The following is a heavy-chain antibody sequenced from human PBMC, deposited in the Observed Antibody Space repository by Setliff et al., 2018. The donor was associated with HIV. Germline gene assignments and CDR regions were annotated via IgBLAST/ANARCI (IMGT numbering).Heavy chain of an antibody. CDR3: ARRRDPPGTSWIFYYYYMDL. D-gene: IGHD6-13*01. Sequence: PSETLSLTCTVYGASISSSNSYWAWIRQPPGKRLEWLASIYNSGSSSYNPSLSSRLTVSVDTSKNQVSLRLNSVTAADTGVYYCARRRDPPGTSWIFYYYYMDLWGAGTTVTVSS. CDR2: IYNSGSS. CDR1: GASISSSNSY. V-gene: IGHV4-39*01. J-gene: IGHJ6*03.